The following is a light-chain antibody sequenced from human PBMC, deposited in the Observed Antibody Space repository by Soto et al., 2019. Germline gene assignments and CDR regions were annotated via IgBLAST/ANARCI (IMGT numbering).Light chain of an antibody. Sequence: EIVLTQSPGTLSLSPGERATLSSRASHSGPSKYLDGYQQSPGKAPRLLIYGASNRATGIPDKFSGSGSGTDFTLPRSRLEPEDFAVYYCQQYGTSPRTFGQGTKVDIK. J-gene: IGKJ1*01. CDR3: QQYGTSPRT. CDR2: GAS. V-gene: IGKV3-20*01. CDR1: HSGPSKY.